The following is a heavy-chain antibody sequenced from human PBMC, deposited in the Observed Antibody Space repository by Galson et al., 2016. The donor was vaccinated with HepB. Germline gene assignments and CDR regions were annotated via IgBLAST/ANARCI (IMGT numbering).Heavy chain of an antibody. D-gene: IGHD1-7*01. CDR3: ARELWNYNSFDM. J-gene: IGHJ3*02. CDR2: IWYDGSNK. CDR1: GFTFSSYT. V-gene: IGHV3-33*01. Sequence: SLRLSCAASGFTFSSYTMHWVRQAPGKGLDWVAGIWYDGSNKYYGDSVKGRFTISRDNSKNTLYLQMNSLRAEDTAVYYCARELWNYNSFDMWGQGTMATVSS.